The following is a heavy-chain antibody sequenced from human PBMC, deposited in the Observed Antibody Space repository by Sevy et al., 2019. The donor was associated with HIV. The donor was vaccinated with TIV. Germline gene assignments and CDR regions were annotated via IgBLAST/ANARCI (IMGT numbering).Heavy chain of an antibody. Sequence: GRSLRLSCAASGFTFSSYGMHWVRQAPGKGLEWVAVISYDGSNKYYADSVKGRFTISRDNSKNTLDVHMNSLRAEDTAVYYCAKDRYCSGGSCYWVGDYYYGMDVWGQGTTVTVSS. CDR3: AKDRYCSGGSCYWVGDYYYGMDV. V-gene: IGHV3-30*18. D-gene: IGHD2-15*01. CDR1: GFTFSSYG. J-gene: IGHJ6*02. CDR2: ISYDGSNK.